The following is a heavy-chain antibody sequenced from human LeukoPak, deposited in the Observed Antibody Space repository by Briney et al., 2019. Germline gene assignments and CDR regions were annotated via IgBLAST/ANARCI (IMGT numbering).Heavy chain of an antibody. V-gene: IGHV4-39*01. CDR2: IYYNVST. CDR3: ARRVLSELYWYFDL. D-gene: IGHD3-16*02. Sequence: SETLSLTCTFFGGSISSSSYYWGWIRQPPGKGLEWIGSIYYNVSTYYNPSLKSRVTISVDTSKTQFSLKLSSVTAADTAVYYCARRVLSELYWYFDLWGRRTLVTVSS. J-gene: IGHJ2*01. CDR1: GGSISSSSYY.